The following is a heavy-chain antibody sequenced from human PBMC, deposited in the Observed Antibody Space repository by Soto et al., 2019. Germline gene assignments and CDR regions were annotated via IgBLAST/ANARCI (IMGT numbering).Heavy chain of an antibody. CDR2: IASNGVTT. Sequence: EVQLLESGGGLVQPGGSLRLYCAASGFTFASYAMTWVRQAPGKGLEWVSTIASNGVTTYYADSVKGRFTISRDSSKNALYLQMNSLRAEDSDFYDCAKDWIGDTCTPDGCLGNWGQGTLVTVSS. V-gene: IGHV3-23*01. D-gene: IGHD3-3*01. CDR3: AKDWIGDTCTPDGCLGN. J-gene: IGHJ4*02. CDR1: GFTFASYA.